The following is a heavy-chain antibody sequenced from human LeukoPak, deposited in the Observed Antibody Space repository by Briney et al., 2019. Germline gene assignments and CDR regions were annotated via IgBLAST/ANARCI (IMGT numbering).Heavy chain of an antibody. CDR2: ISSGGSST. Sequence: GGSLRLSCAASGFTFSSYWMHWVRQAPGKGLVWVSRISSGGSSTSYADSVKGRFTISRDNAKNTLYLQMNSLRAEDTAVYYCARYRDYGDCFDYWGQGTLVTVSS. CDR3: ARYRDYGDCFDY. D-gene: IGHD4-17*01. CDR1: GFTFSSYW. V-gene: IGHV3-74*01. J-gene: IGHJ4*02.